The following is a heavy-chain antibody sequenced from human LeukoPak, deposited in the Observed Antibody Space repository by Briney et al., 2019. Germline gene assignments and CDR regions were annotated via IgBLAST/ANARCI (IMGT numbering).Heavy chain of an antibody. CDR2: ISGRGGNT. D-gene: IGHD4-17*01. V-gene: IGHV3-23*01. CDR1: GFTVSNNY. Sequence: GGSLTLSCAASGFTVSNNYMRWVRQAPGKGLEWVSGISGRGGNTYYADSVKGQFTISRDNSKNTLYLQMNSLRAEDTAVYYCAKSGIGGLRGGYFDYWGQGTLVTVSS. J-gene: IGHJ4*02. CDR3: AKSGIGGLRGGYFDY.